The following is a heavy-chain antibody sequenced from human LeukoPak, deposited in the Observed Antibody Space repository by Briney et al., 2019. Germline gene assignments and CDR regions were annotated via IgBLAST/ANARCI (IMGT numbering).Heavy chain of an antibody. CDR1: GFTFDDFA. CDR3: AKMSGYTSGWIDY. V-gene: IGHV3-9*01. CDR2: ISWNSGKI. J-gene: IGHJ4*02. Sequence: GGSLRLSCSASGFTFDDFAIHWVRQPPGKGLEWVSGISWNSGKIAYVDSVKGRFTISRDNAKRSVYLQMNSLGVEDTAMYYYAKMSGYTSGWIDYWGQGTQVTVSS. D-gene: IGHD6-25*01.